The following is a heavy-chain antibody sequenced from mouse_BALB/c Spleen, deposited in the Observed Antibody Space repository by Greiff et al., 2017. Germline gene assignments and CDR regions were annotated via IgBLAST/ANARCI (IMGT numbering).Heavy chain of an antibody. D-gene: IGHD2-10*02. CDR1: GYSITSDYA. CDR2: ISYSGST. CDR3: ARGGYGNYDWYFDV. V-gene: IGHV3-2*02. Sequence: DVKLQESGPGLVKPSQSLSLTCTVTGYSITSDYAWNWIRQFPGNKLEWMGYISYSGSTSYNPSLKSRISITRDTSKNQFFLQLNSVTTEDTATYYCARGGYGNYDWYFDVWGAGTTVTVSS. J-gene: IGHJ1*01.